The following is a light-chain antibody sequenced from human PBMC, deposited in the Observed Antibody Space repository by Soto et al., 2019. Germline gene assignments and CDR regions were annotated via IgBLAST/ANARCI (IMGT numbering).Light chain of an antibody. J-gene: IGKJ5*01. CDR1: QSVSSNY. V-gene: IGKV3-20*01. Sequence: EIVLTQSPGTLSLSPEESATLSCRASQSVSSNYLAWYQQKPGQAPRLLIYGASSRATGIPDRFSGSGSGTDFTLTISRLEPEDFAVYYCQQYGSSPFTFGQGTRLEIK. CDR2: GAS. CDR3: QQYGSSPFT.